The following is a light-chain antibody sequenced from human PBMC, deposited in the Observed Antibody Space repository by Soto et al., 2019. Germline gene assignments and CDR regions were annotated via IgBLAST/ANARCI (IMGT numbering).Light chain of an antibody. Sequence: QSVLTQPPSVSGAPGQRVTISCTGSSSNIGAGYDVHWYQQLPGTAPKLLISGNSNRPSGVPDRFSGYKSGTSASLAITGLQAEDAADYYCQSYDSSLSGLVFGTGTKLTVL. V-gene: IGLV1-40*01. CDR2: GNS. J-gene: IGLJ1*01. CDR3: QSYDSSLSGLV. CDR1: SSNIGAGYD.